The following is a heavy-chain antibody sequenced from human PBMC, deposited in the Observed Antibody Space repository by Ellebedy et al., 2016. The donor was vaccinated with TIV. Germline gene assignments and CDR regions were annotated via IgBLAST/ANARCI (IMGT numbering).Heavy chain of an antibody. CDR1: GYTFTKFY. CDR3: ARDDPIATAGLYGMDV. D-gene: IGHD6-13*01. V-gene: IGHV1-46*01. Sequence: AASVKVSCKASGYTFTKFYMYWVRQAPGQGLEWMGMINPSGGNTNYAQKFQGRVTMTRDTSTSTVYMELSSLRSEDTAVYYCARDDPIATAGLYGMDVWGQGTTVTVSS. J-gene: IGHJ6*02. CDR2: INPSGGNT.